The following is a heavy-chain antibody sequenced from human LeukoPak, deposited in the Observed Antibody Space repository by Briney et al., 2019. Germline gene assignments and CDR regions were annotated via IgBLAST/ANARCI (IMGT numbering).Heavy chain of an antibody. Sequence: SVKVSCKASGGTFSSYAISWVRQAPGQGLEWMGGIIPIFGTANYAQKFQGRVTITTDESTSPAYMELSSLRSEDTAVYYCARGSCSSTSCYRASYYYYYYMDVWGKGTTVTVSS. CDR2: IIPIFGTA. D-gene: IGHD2-2*01. V-gene: IGHV1-69*05. CDR1: GGTFSSYA. CDR3: ARGSCSSTSCYRASYYYYYYMDV. J-gene: IGHJ6*03.